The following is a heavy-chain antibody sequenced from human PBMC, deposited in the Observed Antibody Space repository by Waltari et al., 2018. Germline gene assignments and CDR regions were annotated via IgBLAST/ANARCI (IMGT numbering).Heavy chain of an antibody. CDR1: CASIRGNGHY. CDR3: VTLEPNLDSFDI. V-gene: IGHV4-31*02. D-gene: IGHD1-1*01. Sequence: QLQESGPGLVKPSQPLSLTCRVSCASIRGNGHYWGWIRQRPGKGLEWIGHIYDSENTYYDPSLESQASISVDASKNQFSLKLISVTAADTAVYYGVTLEPNLDSFDIWGQGTVVIVSS. J-gene: IGHJ3*02. CDR2: IYDSENT.